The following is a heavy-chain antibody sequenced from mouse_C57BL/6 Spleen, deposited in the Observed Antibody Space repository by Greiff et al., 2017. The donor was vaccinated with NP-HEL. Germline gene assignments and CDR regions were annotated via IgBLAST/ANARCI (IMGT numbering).Heavy chain of an antibody. Sequence: VQLQQSGAELVRPGASVKLSCTASGFNIKDDYMHWMKQRPEQGLEWIGWIDPENGDTEYASKFQGKATITADTSSNTAYLQLSSLTSEDTAVYYCTTRSSYWYFDVWGTGTTVTVSS. V-gene: IGHV14-4*01. D-gene: IGHD1-1*01. CDR3: TTRSSYWYFDV. CDR1: GFNIKDDY. CDR2: IDPENGDT. J-gene: IGHJ1*03.